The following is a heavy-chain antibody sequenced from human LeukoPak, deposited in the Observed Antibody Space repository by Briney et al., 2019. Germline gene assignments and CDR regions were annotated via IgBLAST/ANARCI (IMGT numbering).Heavy chain of an antibody. CDR2: FYSGGST. J-gene: IGHJ6*02. V-gene: IGHV3-53*01. Sequence: GGSLRLSCAASGFTFSSFWMHWVRQAPGKGLEWVSVFYSGGSTYFADSVKGRFTISRDNSKNTLDLQMNSLRGEDTAVYYCARVRGVRGALDVWGQGTTVTVSS. D-gene: IGHD3-10*01. CDR1: GFTFSSFW. CDR3: ARVRGVRGALDV.